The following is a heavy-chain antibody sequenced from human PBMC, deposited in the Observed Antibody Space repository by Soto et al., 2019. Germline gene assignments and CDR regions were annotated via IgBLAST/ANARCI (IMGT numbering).Heavy chain of an antibody. CDR2: IIPLLGIA. CDR1: GSTFSSYT. CDR3: ARSYCSGGSCYPAWFQANWCEH. V-gene: IGHV1-69*02. Sequence: QVQLVQSGAEVKKPGSSVKVSCKASGSTFSSYTINWVRQAPGQGLEWMGRIIPLLGIASYAHKFQGRVTVTAEKSTSMAYMELSSRRSEDSAVYCCARSYCSGGSCYPAWFQANWCEHWGQGTLVTVSS. J-gene: IGHJ5*02. D-gene: IGHD2-15*01.